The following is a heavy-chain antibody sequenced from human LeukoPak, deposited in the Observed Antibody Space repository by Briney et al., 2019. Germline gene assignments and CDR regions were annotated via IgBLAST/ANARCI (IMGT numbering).Heavy chain of an antibody. CDR1: GFTFSSYW. CDR2: INSDGSST. V-gene: IGHV3-74*01. CDR3: ASWSNCKGDY. D-gene: IGHD1-1*01. Sequence: GGTLRLSCAASGFTFSSYWVQWVRHAPGKGLVGVSRINSDGSSTIYEDAVKGRFTISRDNAKNTLYLQMNTLRAEATAVYYSASWSNCKGDYWGQGTLVTVSS. J-gene: IGHJ4*02.